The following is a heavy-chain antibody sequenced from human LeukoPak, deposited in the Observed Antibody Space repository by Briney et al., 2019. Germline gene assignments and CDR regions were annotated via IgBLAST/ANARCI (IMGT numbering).Heavy chain of an antibody. CDR3: ARVSEEDSSSHLDY. CDR2: IKQDGSEK. Sequence: GGSLRLSCAASGFTFSSYWMSWVRQAPGKGLEWVANIKQDGSEKYYVDSVKGRFTISRDNAKNSLYLQMNGLRAEDTAVYYCARVSEEDSSSHLDYWGQGTLVTVSS. J-gene: IGHJ4*02. CDR1: GFTFSSYW. D-gene: IGHD6-6*01. V-gene: IGHV3-7*01.